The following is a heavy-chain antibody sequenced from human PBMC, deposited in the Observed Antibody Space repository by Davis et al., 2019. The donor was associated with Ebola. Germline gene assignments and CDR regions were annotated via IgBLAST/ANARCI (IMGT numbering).Heavy chain of an antibody. CDR1: GFTFSSYS. D-gene: IGHD4-17*01. CDR2: ISSLSRTI. Sequence: GESLKISCAASGFTFSSYSMIWVRQAPGKGLEWVSYISSLSRTINYADSVKGRFTISRDNTKNSLYLQMNSLRDEDTALYYCSRGGAVKFDYWGQGTLVTVSS. V-gene: IGHV3-48*02. J-gene: IGHJ4*02. CDR3: SRGGAVKFDY.